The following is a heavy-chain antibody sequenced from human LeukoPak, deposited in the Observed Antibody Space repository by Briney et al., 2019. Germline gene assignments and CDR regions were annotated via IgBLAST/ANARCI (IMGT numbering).Heavy chain of an antibody. CDR2: TYYRSTWYN. Sequence: SQTLSLTCAISGDSVSSNSVTWNWIRQSPLRGLEWLGRTYYRSTWYNDYAVSVRGRITVNPDTSKNQFSLHLNSVTPEDTAVYYCARRPTQYDCFDPWGQGILVTVSS. J-gene: IGHJ5*02. V-gene: IGHV6-1*01. CDR3: ARRPTQYDCFDP. D-gene: IGHD2-2*01. CDR1: GDSVSSNSVT.